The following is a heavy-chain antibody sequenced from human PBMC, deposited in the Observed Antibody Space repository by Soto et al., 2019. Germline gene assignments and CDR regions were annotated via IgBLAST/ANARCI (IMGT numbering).Heavy chain of an antibody. CDR1: GGSVSSSSYY. Sequence: SETLSLTCTVSGGSVSSSSYYWGWVRQPPGKGLEWIGSVYYSGSTYYNPSLESRVTISVDKSKNQFSLKLMSLSAADTAVYYCARDSGITGTDRYYYYYYGMDVWGQGTTVTVSS. J-gene: IGHJ6*02. CDR3: ARDSGITGTDRYYYYYYGMDV. V-gene: IGHV4-39*02. CDR2: VYYSGST. D-gene: IGHD1-20*01.